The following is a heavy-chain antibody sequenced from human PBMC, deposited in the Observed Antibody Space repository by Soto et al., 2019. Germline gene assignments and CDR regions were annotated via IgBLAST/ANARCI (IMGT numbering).Heavy chain of an antibody. CDR2: ISYDGSNK. Sequence: GGSLRLSCAASGFTFSSYGMHWVRQAPGKGLEWVAVISYDGSNKYYADSVKGRFTISRDNSKNTLYLQMNSLRAEDTAVYYCAKDPAAAGINWFDPWGQGTLVTVSS. V-gene: IGHV3-30*18. J-gene: IGHJ5*02. CDR1: GFTFSSYG. D-gene: IGHD6-13*01. CDR3: AKDPAAAGINWFDP.